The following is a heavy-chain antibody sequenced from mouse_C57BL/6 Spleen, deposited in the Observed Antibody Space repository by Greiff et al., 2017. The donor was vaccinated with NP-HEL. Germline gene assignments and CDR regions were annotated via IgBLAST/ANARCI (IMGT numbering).Heavy chain of an antibody. CDR3: ARRYGSSPYYFDY. Sequence: EVQLQQSGPELVKPGASVKIPCKASGYTFTDYNMDWVKQSHGKSLEWIGDINPNNGGTIYNQKFKGKATLTVDKSSSTAYMELRSLTSEDTAVYYFARRYGSSPYYFDYWGQGTTLTVSS. CDR2: INPNNGGT. CDR1: GYTFTDYN. D-gene: IGHD1-1*01. J-gene: IGHJ2*01. V-gene: IGHV1-18*01.